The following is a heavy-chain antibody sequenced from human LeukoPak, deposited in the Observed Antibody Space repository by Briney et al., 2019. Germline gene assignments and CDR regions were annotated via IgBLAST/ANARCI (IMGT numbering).Heavy chain of an antibody. CDR3: AKGGNYDFWSGNWFDP. J-gene: IGHJ5*02. V-gene: IGHV3-9*01. D-gene: IGHD3-3*01. CDR1: GFTFDDYA. Sequence: PGGSLRLSCAASGFTFDDYAMHWVRRAPGKGLEWVSGISWNSGSIGYADSVKGRFTISRDNAKNSLYLQMNSLRAEDTALYYCAKGGNYDFWSGNWFDPWGQGTLVTVSS. CDR2: ISWNSGSI.